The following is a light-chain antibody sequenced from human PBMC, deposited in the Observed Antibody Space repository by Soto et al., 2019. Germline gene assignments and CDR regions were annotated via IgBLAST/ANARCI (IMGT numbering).Light chain of an antibody. Sequence: AIRMTQSPSSLSASTGDRVTISCRARQGISSYLAWYQKKPGKAPKLLIYAASTLQSGVPSRFSGSGSGTDFTLTISCLQSEDFATYYCQQYYSYPRAFGQGTKGEI. CDR1: QGISSY. J-gene: IGKJ1*01. CDR2: AAS. V-gene: IGKV1-8*01. CDR3: QQYYSYPRA.